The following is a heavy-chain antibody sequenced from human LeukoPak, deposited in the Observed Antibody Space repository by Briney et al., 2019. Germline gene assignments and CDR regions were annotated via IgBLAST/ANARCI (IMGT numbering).Heavy chain of an antibody. CDR1: GFTFSNYN. V-gene: IGHV3-21*01. Sequence: GGSLRLSCAASGFTFSNYNMNWVRQAPGKGLEWVSSISRSSIYKYYADSTKGRFTISRDNAKNSVYLQVNSVRAEDTAVYYCARGRYDSSGYYALFDYWGRGTLVTVSS. D-gene: IGHD3-22*01. CDR3: ARGRYDSSGYYALFDY. J-gene: IGHJ4*02. CDR2: ISRSSIYK.